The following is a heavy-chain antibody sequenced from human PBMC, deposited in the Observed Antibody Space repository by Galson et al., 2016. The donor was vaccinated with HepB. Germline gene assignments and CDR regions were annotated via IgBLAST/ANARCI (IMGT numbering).Heavy chain of an antibody. V-gene: IGHV3-66*01. D-gene: IGHD3-16*01. CDR3: TRDRLMGYYGMDV. CDR2: IYIAGTT. CDR1: AFSVSDNY. Sequence: SLRLSCAGSAFSVSDNYMSWVRQAPGRGLEWVSMIYIAGTTYYADSVKDRFTISRDNSKNTLYLQMNSLRAEDTAVYYCTRDRLMGYYGMDVWGQGTTVIVSS. J-gene: IGHJ6*02.